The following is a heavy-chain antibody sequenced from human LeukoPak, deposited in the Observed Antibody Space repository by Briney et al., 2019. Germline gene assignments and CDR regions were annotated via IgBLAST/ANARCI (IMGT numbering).Heavy chain of an antibody. CDR2: ISPYNGNT. Sequence: ASVKVSCKASGYVFTSYGITWVRQARGQGLEWVGWISPYNGNTNYALKLQGRVTLTTDTYTSTAYMELRSLRSDDTAVYYCATTSYYDSSGYDYWGQGTLVTVSS. V-gene: IGHV1-18*01. CDR3: ATTSYYDSSGYDY. D-gene: IGHD3-22*01. J-gene: IGHJ4*02. CDR1: GYVFTSYG.